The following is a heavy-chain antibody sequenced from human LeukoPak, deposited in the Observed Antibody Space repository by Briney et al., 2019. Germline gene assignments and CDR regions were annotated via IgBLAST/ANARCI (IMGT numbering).Heavy chain of an antibody. D-gene: IGHD2-2*01. CDR2: IIPIFGTA. J-gene: IGHJ4*02. CDR1: GGTFSSYA. CDR3: AREIGVVVPAAPHYFDY. V-gene: IGHV1-69*13. Sequence: ASVKVSCKASGGTFSSYAISWVRQAPGQGLEWMGGIIPIFGTANYAQKFQGRVTITADESTSTAYMELSSLRSEDTAVYYCAREIGVVVPAAPHYFDYWGQGTLVTVSS.